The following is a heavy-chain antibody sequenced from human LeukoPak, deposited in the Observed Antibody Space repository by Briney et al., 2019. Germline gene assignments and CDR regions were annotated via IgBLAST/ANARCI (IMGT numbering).Heavy chain of an antibody. Sequence: TGGSLRLSCAASGFTFSAFTMHWVRQAPGKGLEWVALISYDGTNTYYADSVKVRFTISRDISKNTLYLQMNSLRAEDTAVYYCAKEPQQLELEYWFDPWGQGTLVTVSS. D-gene: IGHD6-13*01. CDR2: ISYDGTNT. V-gene: IGHV3-30-3*01. CDR1: GFTFSAFT. CDR3: AKEPQQLELEYWFDP. J-gene: IGHJ5*02.